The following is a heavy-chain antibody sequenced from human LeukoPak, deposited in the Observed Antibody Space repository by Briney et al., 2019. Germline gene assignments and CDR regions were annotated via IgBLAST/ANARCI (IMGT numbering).Heavy chain of an antibody. Sequence: GGSLRLSCTVSGFTVSNNYMSWVRQAPGKGLEWVSVIYGGRDNTVYADSVKGRSTISRDNSRNTIYLQIDSLRAEDTATYYCAREFRQTYSSGWSLDYWGQGTPVTVSS. D-gene: IGHD6-19*01. CDR2: IYGGRDNT. V-gene: IGHV3-53*01. CDR3: AREFRQTYSSGWSLDY. J-gene: IGHJ4*02. CDR1: GFTVSNNY.